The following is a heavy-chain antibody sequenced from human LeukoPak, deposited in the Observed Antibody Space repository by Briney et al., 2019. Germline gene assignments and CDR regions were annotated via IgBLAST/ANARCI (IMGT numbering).Heavy chain of an antibody. CDR1: GYTFTSYG. Sequence: ASVKVSCKASGYTFTSYGISWVRQAPGQGLEWMGWISAYNGNTNYAQKLQGRVTMTTDTSTSTAYMELRSLRSDDTAMYYCARHVSAFYYDFWSGSLGPRGKNWFDPWGQGTLVTVSS. V-gene: IGHV1-18*01. D-gene: IGHD3-3*01. CDR2: ISAYNGNT. CDR3: ARHVSAFYYDFWSGSLGPRGKNWFDP. J-gene: IGHJ5*02.